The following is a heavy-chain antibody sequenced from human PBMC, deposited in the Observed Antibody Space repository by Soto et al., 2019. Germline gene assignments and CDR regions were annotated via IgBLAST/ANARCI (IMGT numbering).Heavy chain of an antibody. V-gene: IGHV4-61*01. D-gene: IGHD3-10*02. CDR1: GGSVSSGSYY. Sequence: QVQLQESGPGLVKPSETLSLTCTVSGGSVSSGSYYWSWIRQPPGKGLEWIGYIYYSGSTNYNPSLKSRVTISVDTSKNQFSLKLSSVTAADTAVYYCARLYMFGSIDYWGQGTLVTVSS. CDR2: IYYSGST. CDR3: ARLYMFGSIDY. J-gene: IGHJ4*02.